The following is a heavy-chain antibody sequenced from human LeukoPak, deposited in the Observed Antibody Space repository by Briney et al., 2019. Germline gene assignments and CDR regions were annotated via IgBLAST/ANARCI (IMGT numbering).Heavy chain of an antibody. CDR2: IYYSGST. CDR1: GGSISSGGYS. D-gene: IGHD3-22*01. Sequence: PSETLSLTCAVSGGSISSGGYSWSWIRQPPGKGLEWIGYIYYSGSTYYNPSLKSRVTISVDTSKNQFTLKLSSVTAADTAVYYCARGPPNGHDDSSGYYVPACFDYWGQGTLVTVSS. V-gene: IGHV4-30-4*07. J-gene: IGHJ4*02. CDR3: ARGPPNGHDDSSGYYVPACFDY.